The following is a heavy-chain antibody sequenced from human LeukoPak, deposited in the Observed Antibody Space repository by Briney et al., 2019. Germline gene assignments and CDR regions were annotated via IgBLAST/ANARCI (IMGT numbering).Heavy chain of an antibody. CDR2: IYSGGTT. V-gene: IGHV3-66*01. D-gene: IGHD5/OR15-5a*01. Sequence: PGGSLRLSCEGSGFTVSANSMSWVRQAPGRGLEWVSIIYSGGTTYYADSVKGRFTISRDNSKNTLYLQMNSLRVDDTAIYYCVRGGGNIVWYWGQGTLVTVSS. CDR3: VRGGGNIVWY. J-gene: IGHJ4*02. CDR1: GFTVSANS.